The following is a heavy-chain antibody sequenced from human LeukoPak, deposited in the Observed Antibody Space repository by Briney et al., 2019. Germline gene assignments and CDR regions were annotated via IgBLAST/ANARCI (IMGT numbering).Heavy chain of an antibody. J-gene: IGHJ4*02. CDR3: ARISSSWPSWDY. D-gene: IGHD6-6*01. V-gene: IGHV4-34*01. Sequence: SETLSLTCAVYGGSFSGYYWSWIRQPPGKGLEWIGEINHSGSTNYNPSLKSRVTISVDTSKNQFSLKLSSVTAADTAVYYCARISSSWPSWDYWGQGTLVTVSS. CDR2: INHSGST. CDR1: GGSFSGYY.